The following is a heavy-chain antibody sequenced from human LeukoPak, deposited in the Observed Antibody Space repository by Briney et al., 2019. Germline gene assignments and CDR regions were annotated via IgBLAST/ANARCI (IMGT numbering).Heavy chain of an antibody. Sequence: PGGSLRLSCSPSGFTFSSYAIHWVRQAPGKGLEYVSAISSNGGSTYYADSVKGRFTISRDNSKNTLYLLMSSLRAEDTAVYYCVKSPSPVPADVIFDYWGQGTLVTVSS. CDR3: VKSPSPVPADVIFDY. D-gene: IGHD2-2*01. V-gene: IGHV3-64D*06. J-gene: IGHJ4*02. CDR1: GFTFSSYA. CDR2: ISSNGGST.